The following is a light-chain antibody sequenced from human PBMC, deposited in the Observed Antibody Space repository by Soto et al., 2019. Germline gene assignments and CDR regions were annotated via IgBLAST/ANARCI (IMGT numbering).Light chain of an antibody. Sequence: EIVMTQSPATLSVSAGERASLSCRASQSVGRKLAWYQHKPGQAPRLLIYDASTRATGFPSRFSGSGSGTAVTLPISSLHHEDFSVYYCQQYNNWPPFTFGPGTKVDIK. CDR2: DAS. CDR3: QQYNNWPPFT. V-gene: IGKV3-15*01. CDR1: QSVGRK. J-gene: IGKJ3*01.